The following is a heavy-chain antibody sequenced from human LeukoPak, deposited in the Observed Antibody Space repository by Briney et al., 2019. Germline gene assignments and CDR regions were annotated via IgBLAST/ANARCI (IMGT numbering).Heavy chain of an antibody. Sequence: GGSLRLSCAASGFTFDDYAMHWVRQAPGKGLEWVSYISSSGSTIYYADSVKGRFTISRDNAKNSLYLQMNSLRAEDTAVYYCARDDSYGLDYWGQGTRVTVSS. V-gene: IGHV3-48*03. CDR3: ARDDSYGLDY. D-gene: IGHD5-18*01. J-gene: IGHJ4*02. CDR2: ISSSGSTI. CDR1: GFTFDDYA.